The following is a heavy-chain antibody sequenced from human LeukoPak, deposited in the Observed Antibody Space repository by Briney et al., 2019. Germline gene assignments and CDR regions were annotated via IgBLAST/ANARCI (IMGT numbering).Heavy chain of an antibody. CDR1: GFTFSSYA. Sequence: GGSLRLSCAASGFTFSSYAMHWVRQAPGKGLEWVAVISYGGSNEYYADSVKGRFTISRDNSKNTLYLQMNGLSSEDTAAYYCARGFSGRGHYFDYWGQGTLVTGSS. CDR3: ARGFSGRGHYFDY. D-gene: IGHD1-26*01. V-gene: IGHV3-30-3*01. J-gene: IGHJ4*02. CDR2: ISYGGSNE.